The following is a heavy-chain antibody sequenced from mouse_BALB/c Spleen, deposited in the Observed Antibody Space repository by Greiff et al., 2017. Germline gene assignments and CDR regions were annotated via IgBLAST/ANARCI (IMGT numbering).Heavy chain of an antibody. CDR2: IWAGGST. Sequence: VKLVESGPGLVAPSQSLSITCTVSGFSLTSYGVHWVRQPPGKGLEWLGVIWAGGSTNYNSALMSRLSISKDNSKSQVFLKMNSLQTDDTAMYYCARDGEGYGYYAMDYWGQGTSVTVSS. CDR3: ARDGEGYGYYAMDY. J-gene: IGHJ4*01. V-gene: IGHV2-9*02. CDR1: GFSLTSYG. D-gene: IGHD1-1*02.